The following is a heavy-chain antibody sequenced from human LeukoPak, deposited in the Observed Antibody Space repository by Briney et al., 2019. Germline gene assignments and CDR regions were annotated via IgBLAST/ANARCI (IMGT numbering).Heavy chain of an antibody. Sequence: SETLSLTCTVSGGSISSFYWSWIRQPPGKHLEWIGYVSYSGGTNYNPSLKSRVTISIDTSKNQFSLKLNSVTAADTAVYYCARGFASSWYYFDYWGQGTLVTVSA. V-gene: IGHV4-59*01. CDR2: VSYSGGT. D-gene: IGHD6-13*01. J-gene: IGHJ4*02. CDR3: ARGFASSWYYFDY. CDR1: GGSISSFY.